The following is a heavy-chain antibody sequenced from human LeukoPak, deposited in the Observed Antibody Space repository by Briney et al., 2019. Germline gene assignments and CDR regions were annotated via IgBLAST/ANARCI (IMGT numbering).Heavy chain of an antibody. J-gene: IGHJ4*02. Sequence: SETLSLTCTVSGGSISNYYWSWIRQTPGKGLEWIGYIHNSGSTKYNPSLKSPVTISVDTSRNQFSLKLSSVTAADTAVYYCAREVVAAAGTVDYWGQGTLVIVSS. CDR2: IHNSGST. D-gene: IGHD6-13*01. CDR3: AREVVAAAGTVDY. V-gene: IGHV4-59*01. CDR1: GGSISNYY.